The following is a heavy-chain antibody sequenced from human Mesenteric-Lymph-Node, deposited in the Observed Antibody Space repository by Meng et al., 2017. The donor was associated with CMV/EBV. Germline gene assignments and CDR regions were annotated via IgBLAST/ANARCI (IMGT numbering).Heavy chain of an antibody. CDR1: GGSISSSSYY. CDR3: ASGYCSSTSCSDNYYYGMDV. CDR2: IYYSGST. V-gene: IGHV4-39*07. Sequence: GSLRLSCTVSGGSISSSSYYWGWIRQPPGKGLEWIGSIYYSGSTYYNPSLKSRVTISVDTSKNQFSLKLSSVTAADTAVYYCASGYCSSTSCSDNYYYGMDVWGQGTTVTVSS. J-gene: IGHJ6*02. D-gene: IGHD2-2*03.